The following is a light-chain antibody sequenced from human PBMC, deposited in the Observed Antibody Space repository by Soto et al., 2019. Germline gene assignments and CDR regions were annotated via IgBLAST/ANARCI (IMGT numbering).Light chain of an antibody. CDR1: QSVSSN. V-gene: IGKV3-15*01. CDR3: QQYYNWLGT. Sequence: EIVMTQSLATLSVSPGERATLSCRASQSVSSNLAWYQQKPGQAPRLLIYGASTRATGIPARFSGSGSGTEFTLTISSLQSEDFANYYCQQYYNWLGTFGQGTKVEIK. CDR2: GAS. J-gene: IGKJ1*01.